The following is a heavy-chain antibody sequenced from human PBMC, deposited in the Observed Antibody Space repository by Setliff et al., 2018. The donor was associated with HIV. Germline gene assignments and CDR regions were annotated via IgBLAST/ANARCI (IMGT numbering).Heavy chain of an antibody. CDR2: ISYDGTYK. D-gene: IGHD5-12*01. V-gene: IGHV3-30*04. J-gene: IGHJ4*02. Sequence: PGGSLRLSCAASGFTFNNYAIHWVRQAPGKGLEWVALISYDGTYKYYADSVKGRFTISRDNAKNTLYLQMNTLRAEDTAVYYCVRDKWYYSGCPDYWGQGTLVTVSS. CDR1: GFTFNNYA. CDR3: VRDKWYYSGCPDY.